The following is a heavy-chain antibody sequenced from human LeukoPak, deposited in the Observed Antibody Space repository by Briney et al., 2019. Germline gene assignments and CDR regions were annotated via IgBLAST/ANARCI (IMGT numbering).Heavy chain of an antibody. CDR2: IYYRGST. J-gene: IGHJ6*02. CDR3: ASIRCSSTSCYFYYYYYGMDV. Sequence: SETLSLTCTVSGGSISSSSYYWGWIRQPPGKGLEWIGSIYYRGSTYYNPSLKSRVTMSVDTSKNQFSLKLSSVTAADTAVFYCASIRCSSTSCYFYYYYYGMDVWGQGTTVTVSS. CDR1: GGSISSSSYY. V-gene: IGHV4-39*01. D-gene: IGHD2-2*01.